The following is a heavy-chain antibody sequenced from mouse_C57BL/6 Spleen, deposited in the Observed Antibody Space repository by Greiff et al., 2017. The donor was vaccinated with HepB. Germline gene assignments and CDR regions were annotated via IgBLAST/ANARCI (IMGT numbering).Heavy chain of an antibody. V-gene: IGHV1-82*01. Sequence: VQLQQSGPELVKPGASVKISCKASGYAFSSSWMNWVKQRPGKGLEWIGRIYPGDGDTNYNGKFKGKATLTADKSSSTAYMQLSSLTSEDSAVYFCARESLTTVVATSYAMDYWGQGTSVTVSS. J-gene: IGHJ4*01. CDR2: IYPGDGDT. CDR1: GYAFSSSW. D-gene: IGHD1-1*01. CDR3: ARESLTTVVATSYAMDY.